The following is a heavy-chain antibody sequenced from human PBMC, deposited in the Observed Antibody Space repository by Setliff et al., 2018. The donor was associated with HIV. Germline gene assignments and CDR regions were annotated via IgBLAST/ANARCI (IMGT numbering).Heavy chain of an antibody. CDR3: AGRGGYNDWYFDY. V-gene: IGHV4-59*01. J-gene: IGHJ4*02. D-gene: IGHD5-12*01. CDR2: VSYSGST. Sequence: PSETLSLTCTVSGGFISTYYWTWIRQSPGKGLEWIGHVSYSGSTNYNPSLESRVTISIDTSKSQFSLKLTSVTTADTAMYYCAGRGGYNDWYFDYWGQGALVTVSS. CDR1: GGFISTYY.